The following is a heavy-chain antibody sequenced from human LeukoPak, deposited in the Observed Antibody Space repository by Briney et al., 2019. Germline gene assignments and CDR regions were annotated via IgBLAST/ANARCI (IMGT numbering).Heavy chain of an antibody. D-gene: IGHD3-9*01. CDR2: IIPSFGTV. CDR1: GYTFTNYD. Sequence: SVKVSCKASGYTFTNYDISWVRQAPGQGLEWMGGIIPSFGTVNYAQKFQGRVTITADESVSTAYMELSSLRSEDTALYYCARDGYDILTGSGSWLDPWGQGSLVTVSS. CDR3: ARDGYDILTGSGSWLDP. J-gene: IGHJ5*02. V-gene: IGHV1-69*13.